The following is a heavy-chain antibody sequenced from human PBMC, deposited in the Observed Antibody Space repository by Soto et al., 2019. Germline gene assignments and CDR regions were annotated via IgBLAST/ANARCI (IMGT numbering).Heavy chain of an antibody. V-gene: IGHV3-30-3*01. D-gene: IGHD6-19*01. CDR1: GFTFSSYA. CDR2: ISYDGSNK. J-gene: IGHJ6*02. Sequence: GGSLRLSCAASGFTFSSYAMHWVRQAPGKGLEWVAVISYDGSNKYYADSVKGRFTISRDNSKNTLYLQMNSLRAEDTAVYYCAREQGLVAGPNPYYYYYGMDVWGQGTTVTVSS. CDR3: AREQGLVAGPNPYYYYYGMDV.